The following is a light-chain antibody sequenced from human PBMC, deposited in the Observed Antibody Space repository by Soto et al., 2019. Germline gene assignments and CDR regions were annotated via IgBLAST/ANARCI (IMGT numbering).Light chain of an antibody. CDR1: QSVTSSY. Sequence: EIVLTQSPGTLSLSPGERATLSCRASQSVTSSYLAWYQQKPGQAPRLLIYGASSRTTGIPDRFSGSGSGTDFTLTISRLETEDFAVYYCQQYGRSPLYTFVQGTQLEIK. V-gene: IGKV3-20*01. CDR3: QQYGRSPLYT. CDR2: GAS. J-gene: IGKJ2*01.